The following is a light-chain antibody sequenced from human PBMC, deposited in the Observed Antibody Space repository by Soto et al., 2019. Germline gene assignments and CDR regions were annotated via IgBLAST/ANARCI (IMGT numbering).Light chain of an antibody. CDR2: SNS. CDR1: YSNVGSNT. Sequence: QSVLTQPPSASGTPGQRVVMSCSGSYSNVGSNTVNWYQQLPGTAPQLVIYSNSHRPSGVPDRFSGSKSDTSASLAISGLQSEDEADDFCSSWDDSLNGYVFGTGTKLTVL. CDR3: SSWDDSLNGYV. V-gene: IGLV1-44*01. J-gene: IGLJ1*01.